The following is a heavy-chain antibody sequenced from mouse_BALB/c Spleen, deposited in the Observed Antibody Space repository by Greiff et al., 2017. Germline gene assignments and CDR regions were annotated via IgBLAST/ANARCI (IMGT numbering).Heavy chain of an antibody. D-gene: IGHD2-14*01. CDR1: GFTFSDYC. V-gene: IGHV5-4*02. CDR3: AGGYYRSYYAMDY. J-gene: IGHJ4*01. CDR2: ISDGGSYT. Sequence: EVKLVESGGGLVKPGGSLKLSCAASGFTFSDYCMYWVRQTPGKGLEWVATISDGGSYTYYPDSVKGRFTISRDNATNNLYLQLSSLKSEDTAMYYCAGGYYRSYYAMDYWGQGTSVTVSS.